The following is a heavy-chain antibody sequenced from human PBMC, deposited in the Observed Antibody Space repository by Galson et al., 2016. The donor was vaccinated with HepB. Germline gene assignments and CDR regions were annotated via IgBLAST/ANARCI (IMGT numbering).Heavy chain of an antibody. CDR1: GLTFSKAW. J-gene: IGHJ4*02. CDR3: TSDSSGCRY. V-gene: IGHV3-15*07. Sequence: SLRLSCAASGLTFSKAWMNWVRQAPGKGLEWVGRIKSKTDGGTTDYATPVKGRFIISRDDSKNTVDLKMNSLTTEDTAVYYCTSDSSGCRYWGRGTLVTVSS. CDR2: IKSKTDGGTT. D-gene: IGHD6-19*01.